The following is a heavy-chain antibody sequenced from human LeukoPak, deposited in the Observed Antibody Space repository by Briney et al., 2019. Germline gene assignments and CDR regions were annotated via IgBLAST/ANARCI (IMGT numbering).Heavy chain of an antibody. CDR2: INHSGST. Sequence: MASETLSLTCAVYGGSFSGYYWSWIRQPPGKGLEWIGEINHSGSTNYNPSLKSRVTISVDTSKNQFSLKLSSVTAADTAVYYCARVPSSWYLISSNWFDPWGQGTLVTVSS. V-gene: IGHV4-34*01. CDR3: ARVPSSWYLISSNWFDP. J-gene: IGHJ5*02. D-gene: IGHD6-13*01. CDR1: GGSFSGYY.